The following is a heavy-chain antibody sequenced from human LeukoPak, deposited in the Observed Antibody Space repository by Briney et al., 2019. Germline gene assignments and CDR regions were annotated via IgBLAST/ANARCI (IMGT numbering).Heavy chain of an antibody. Sequence: GGSLTLSCSASGFTFSSYAMSRLRHAPGQGLAGCSGIVGSGGSTYSADSVKGRFTVSRDNSKNTLYLQMNSLRAEDTAVYYCAKGTLWSGYYYFDYWGQGTLVTVSS. V-gene: IGHV3-23*01. D-gene: IGHD3-3*01. CDR2: IVGSGGST. J-gene: IGHJ4*02. CDR3: AKGTLWSGYYYFDY. CDR1: GFTFSSYA.